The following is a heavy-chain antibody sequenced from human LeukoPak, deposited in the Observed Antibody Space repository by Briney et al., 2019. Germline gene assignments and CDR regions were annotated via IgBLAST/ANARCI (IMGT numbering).Heavy chain of an antibody. CDR1: GGSISSGGYY. CDR2: IYYSGST. CDR3: ARRPSGYYPLYGMDV. Sequence: KPSETLSLTCTVSGGSISSGGYYWSWIRQHPGKGLEWIGYIYYSGSTYYNPSLKSRVTISVDTSKNQFSLKLSSVTAADTAVYYCARRPSGYYPLYGMDVWGQETTVTVSS. V-gene: IGHV4-31*03. D-gene: IGHD3-22*01. J-gene: IGHJ6*02.